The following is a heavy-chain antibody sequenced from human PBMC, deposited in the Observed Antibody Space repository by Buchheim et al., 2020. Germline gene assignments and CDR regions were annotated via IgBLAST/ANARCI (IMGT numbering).Heavy chain of an antibody. CDR2: INPNSGGT. Sequence: QVQLVQSGAEVKKPGASVKVSCKASGYTFTGYYMHWVRQAPGQGLEWMGWINPNSGGTNYAQKFQGWVTMTRDTSISTAYMELSRLGSYDTAVYYCARDNCSSTSCYGTSWFDPWGQGTL. CDR3: ARDNCSSTSCYGTSWFDP. CDR1: GYTFTGYY. D-gene: IGHD2-2*01. J-gene: IGHJ5*02. V-gene: IGHV1-2*04.